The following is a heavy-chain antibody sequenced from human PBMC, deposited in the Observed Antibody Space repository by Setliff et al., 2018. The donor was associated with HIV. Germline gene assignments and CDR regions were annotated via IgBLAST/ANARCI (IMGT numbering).Heavy chain of an antibody. J-gene: IGHJ4*02. CDR3: AKDRWGGKPYYFDY. Sequence: SGGSLRLSCAASGSTFSSYGMHWVRQAPGKGLEWVAVIWYDGSNKYYADSVKGRFTISRDNSKNTLYLQMNSLRAEDTAVYYCAKDRWGGKPYYFDYWGQGTLVTVPQ. CDR1: GSTFSSYG. V-gene: IGHV3-33*06. D-gene: IGHD7-27*01. CDR2: IWYDGSNK.